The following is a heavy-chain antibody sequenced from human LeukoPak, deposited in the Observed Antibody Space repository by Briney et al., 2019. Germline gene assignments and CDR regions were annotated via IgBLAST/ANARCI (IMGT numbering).Heavy chain of an antibody. D-gene: IGHD3-22*01. J-gene: IGHJ4*02. V-gene: IGHV3-23*01. Sequence: GGSLRLSCAASGFTFSSHGMSWVRQAPGKGLEWVSAISGSGGSTYYADSVKGRFTISRDNSKNTLYLQMNSLRAEDTAVYYCARNLYYDSTGYHTFDYWGQGTLVTVSS. CDR2: ISGSGGST. CDR1: GFTFSSHG. CDR3: ARNLYYDSTGYHTFDY.